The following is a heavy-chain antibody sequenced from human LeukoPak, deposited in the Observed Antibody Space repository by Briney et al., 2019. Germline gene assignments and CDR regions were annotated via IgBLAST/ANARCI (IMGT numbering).Heavy chain of an antibody. CDR1: GFTFSSYS. CDR2: ISSSSSYI. J-gene: IGHJ4*02. V-gene: IGHV3-21*01. CDR3: ARVAGYCSGGSCSLDY. Sequence: GGSLRLSCAASGFTFSSYSMNWVRQAPGKGLEWVSSISSSSSYIYYADSVKGRFTISRDNAKNSLYLQMNSLRAGDTAVYYCARVAGYCSGGSCSLDYWGQGTLVTVSS. D-gene: IGHD2-15*01.